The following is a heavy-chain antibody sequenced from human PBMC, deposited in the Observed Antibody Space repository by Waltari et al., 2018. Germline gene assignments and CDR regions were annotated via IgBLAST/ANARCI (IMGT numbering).Heavy chain of an antibody. CDR3: TGGDYHCTPSYLAH. Sequence: QVQVQQWGPGLLKPSETLSLTCAVYGGSFSGYYGSWLRLPPGKGLEWIGEINPSGSTNYSPSLKRRVALSLDASRNQCDLKRTSVRAADTAVYYCTGGDYHCTPSYLAHWGQGTLVTVSS. D-gene: IGHD3-10*01. CDR1: GGSFSGYY. J-gene: IGHJ4*02. V-gene: IGHV4-34*01. CDR2: INPSGST.